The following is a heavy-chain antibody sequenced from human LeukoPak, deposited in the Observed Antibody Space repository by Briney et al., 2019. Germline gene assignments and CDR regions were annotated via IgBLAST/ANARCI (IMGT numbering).Heavy chain of an antibody. J-gene: IGHJ6*03. CDR1: GYSISSGYY. D-gene: IGHD2-15*01. CDR3: ARGPPGRYCSGGSCYPKPSYYMDV. Sequence: SETLSLTCSVSGYSISSGYYWGWIRQPPGKGLEWIGSIYHSGSTYYNPSLKSRVTISVDTSKNQFSLKLSSVTAADTAVYYCARGPPGRYCSGGSCYPKPSYYMDVWGKGTTVTVSS. CDR2: IYHSGST. V-gene: IGHV4-38-2*02.